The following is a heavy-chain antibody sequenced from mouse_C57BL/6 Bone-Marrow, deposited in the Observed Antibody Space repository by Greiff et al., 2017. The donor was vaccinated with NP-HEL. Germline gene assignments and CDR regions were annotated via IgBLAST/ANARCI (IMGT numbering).Heavy chain of an antibody. V-gene: IGHV1-47*01. CDR2: FHPYNDDT. CDR3: ARGSGFLYYFDY. CDR1: GYTFTTYP. Sequence: VKLMESGAELVKPGASVKMSCKASGYTFTTYPIEWMKQNHGKSLEWIGNFHPYNDDTKYNEKFKGKATLTVEKSSSTVYLELSRLTSDDSAVYYCARGSGFLYYFDYWGQGTTLTVSS. D-gene: IGHD3-2*02. J-gene: IGHJ2*01.